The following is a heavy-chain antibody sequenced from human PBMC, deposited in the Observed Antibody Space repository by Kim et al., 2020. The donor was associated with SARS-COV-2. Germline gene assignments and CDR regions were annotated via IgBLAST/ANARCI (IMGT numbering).Heavy chain of an antibody. D-gene: IGHD3-9*01. J-gene: IGHJ4*02. V-gene: IGHV4-39*01. CDR2: IYYSGST. CDR3: AVHYPGRGYYDILTGLYYFDY. Sequence: SETLSLTCTVSGGSISSSSYYWGWIRQPPGKGLEWIGSIYYSGSTYYNPSLKTRVTISVDTSKNQFSLKLGSVTAAHTSVYDCAVHYPGRGYYDILTGLYYFDYWGQGTLVTVSS. CDR1: GGSISSSSYY.